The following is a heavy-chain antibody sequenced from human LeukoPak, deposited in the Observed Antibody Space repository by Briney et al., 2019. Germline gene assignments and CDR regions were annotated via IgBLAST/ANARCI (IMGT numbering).Heavy chain of an antibody. D-gene: IGHD3-3*01. CDR2: ISDSGGRT. CDR1: GITLSNYG. CDR3: AKGLYGPFDY. Sequence: GGSLRLSCAVSGITLSNYGMSWVRQAPGKGLEWVAGISDSGGRTNYADSVKGRFTISRDNSKNTLYLQMNSLRAEDTAVYYCAKGLYGPFDYWGQGTLVTVSS. V-gene: IGHV3-23*01. J-gene: IGHJ4*02.